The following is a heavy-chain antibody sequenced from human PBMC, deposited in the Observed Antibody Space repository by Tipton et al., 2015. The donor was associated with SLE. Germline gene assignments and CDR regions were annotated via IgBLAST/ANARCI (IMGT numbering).Heavy chain of an antibody. Sequence: TLSLTCPVSGGSISSHYWSWIRQSPGTGLEWIGYFYYSGSTKYNPSLKSRVTISGDTSKNQFSLTLSSVTAADTAVYYCAKEKYEAVGDYFDRWGQGTLVTVSS. CDR2: FYYSGST. CDR3: AKEKYEAVGDYFDR. V-gene: IGHV4-59*11. CDR1: GGSISSHY. D-gene: IGHD3-16*01. J-gene: IGHJ4*02.